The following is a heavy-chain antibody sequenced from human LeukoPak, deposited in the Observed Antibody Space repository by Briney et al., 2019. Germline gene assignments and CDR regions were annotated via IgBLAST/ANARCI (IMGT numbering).Heavy chain of an antibody. Sequence: GRSPRLSCAASGFTFSSYGMHWVRQAPGKGLEWVAVIWYDGSNKYYADSVKGRFTISRDNSKNTLYLQMNSLRAEDTAVYYCAREQIEYSSSPTDYWGQGTLVTVSS. D-gene: IGHD6-6*01. V-gene: IGHV3-33*01. CDR3: AREQIEYSSSPTDY. CDR1: GFTFSSYG. CDR2: IWYDGSNK. J-gene: IGHJ4*02.